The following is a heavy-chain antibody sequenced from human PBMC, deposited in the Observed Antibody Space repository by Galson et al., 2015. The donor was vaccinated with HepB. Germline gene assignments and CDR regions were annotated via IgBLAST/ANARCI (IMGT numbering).Heavy chain of an antibody. CDR2: ISSSSSTI. J-gene: IGHJ6*03. CDR3: ARGYLPPPDDFWRGYYIRYYYYMDV. CDR1: GFTFSSYS. V-gene: IGHV3-48*02. D-gene: IGHD3-3*01. Sequence: SLRLSCAASGFTFSSYSMNWVRQAPGKGLEWVSYISSSSSTIYYADSVKGRFTISRDNAKNSLYLQMNSLRDEDTAVYYCARGYLPPPDDFWRGYYIRYYYYMDVWGKGTTVTVSS.